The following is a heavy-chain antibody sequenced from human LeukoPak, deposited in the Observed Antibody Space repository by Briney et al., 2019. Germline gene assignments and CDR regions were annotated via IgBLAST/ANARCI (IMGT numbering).Heavy chain of an antibody. D-gene: IGHD2-15*01. CDR3: ARGRYCSADICSGGDAFDI. V-gene: IGHV4-4*07. CDR2: IYTRGST. J-gene: IGHJ3*02. Sequence: PSETLSLTCTVSGGSINNYYWSWIRQPAGKGLEWIGRIYTRGSTNYNPSLKSRVTMSVDTTKNQFSLKLSSVTAADTAVYYCARGRYCSADICSGGDAFDIWGQGTMVSVSS. CDR1: GGSINNYY.